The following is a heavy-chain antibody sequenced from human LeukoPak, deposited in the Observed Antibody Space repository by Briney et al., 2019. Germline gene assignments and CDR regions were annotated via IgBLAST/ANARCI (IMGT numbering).Heavy chain of an antibody. V-gene: IGHV4-59*01. D-gene: IGHD4-17*01. CDR3: ARDNGDGYFDY. CDR2: IYYSGST. CDR1: GGSISSYY. J-gene: IGHJ4*02. Sequence: SETLSHTCTVSGGSISSYYWSWIRQPPGKGLEWIGYIYYSGSTNYNPSLKSRVTISVDTSKNQFSLKLSSVTAADTAVYYCARDNGDGYFDYWGQGTLVTVSS.